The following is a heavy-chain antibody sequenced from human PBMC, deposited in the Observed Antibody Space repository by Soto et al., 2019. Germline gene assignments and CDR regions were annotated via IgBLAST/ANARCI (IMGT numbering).Heavy chain of an antibody. J-gene: IGHJ2*01. CDR1: GFTFRDYP. CDR3: XRXXXXXXXEEWYFDL. Sequence: EVQLVESGGGLVKPGRSLRISCTASGFTFRDYPLSWFLQAPGKGLEWVGLIRTNPYGGTAEYAASVIGRFTISREHXXXXXXXXXXXXXXXXXXXXXXXRXXXXXXXEEWYFDLWGRGTVVTVSS. V-gene: IGHV3-49*05. CDR2: IRTNPYGGTA.